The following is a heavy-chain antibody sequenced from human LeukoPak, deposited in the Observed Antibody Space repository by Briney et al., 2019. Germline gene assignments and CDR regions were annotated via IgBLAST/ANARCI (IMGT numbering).Heavy chain of an antibody. Sequence: SETLSLTCTVSGGSISGYYWSWIRQPPYKGLEWIGYIYYSGSTNYNPSLKSRVTISVDTSKNQFSLKLSSVTAADTAVYYCARDRGSGLWLGELSDPYFDYWGQGTLVTVSS. V-gene: IGHV4-59*01. D-gene: IGHD3-10*01. J-gene: IGHJ4*02. CDR1: GGSISGYY. CDR3: ARDRGSGLWLGELSDPYFDY. CDR2: IYYSGST.